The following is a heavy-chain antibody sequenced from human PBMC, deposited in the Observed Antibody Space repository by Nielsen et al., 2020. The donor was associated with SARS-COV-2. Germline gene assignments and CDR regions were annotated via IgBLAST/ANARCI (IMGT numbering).Heavy chain of an antibody. D-gene: IGHD1-1*01. Sequence: SETLSLTCTVSGGSISSGGYYWSWIRQHPGKGLEWIGYIYYSGSTYYNPSLKSRVTISVDTSKNQFSLKLSSVTAADTAVYYCARFASTGTSFDYWGQGTLVTVSS. CDR2: IYYSGST. CDR1: GGSISSGGYY. J-gene: IGHJ4*02. CDR3: ARFASTGTSFDY. V-gene: IGHV4-31*03.